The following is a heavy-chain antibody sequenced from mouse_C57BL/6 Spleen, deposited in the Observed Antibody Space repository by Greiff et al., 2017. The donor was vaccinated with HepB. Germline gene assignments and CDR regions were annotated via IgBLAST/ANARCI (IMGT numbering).Heavy chain of an antibody. D-gene: IGHD1-1*01. CDR1: GYAFSSSW. J-gene: IGHJ2*01. V-gene: IGHV1-82*01. CDR3: ALITTVVAKDFDY. CDR2: IYPGDGDT. Sequence: VKLQESGPELVKPGASVKISCKASGYAFSSSWMNWVKQRPGKGLEWIGRIYPGDGDTNYNGKFKGKATLTADKSSSTAYMQLSSLTSEDSAVYFCALITTVVAKDFDYWGQGTTLTVSS.